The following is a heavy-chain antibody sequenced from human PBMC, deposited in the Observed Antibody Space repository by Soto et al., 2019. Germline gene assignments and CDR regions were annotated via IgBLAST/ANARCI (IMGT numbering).Heavy chain of an antibody. Sequence: ASVKVSCKASGYTFTSYDINWVRQATGQGLEWMGWMNPNRGNTGYAQKFQGRVTMTRNTSISTAYMELRSLRSDDTAVYYCARVVKTWHSYYYYYMDVWGKGTTVTVSS. J-gene: IGHJ6*03. D-gene: IGHD2-15*01. CDR1: GYTFTSYD. CDR3: ARVVKTWHSYYYYYMDV. CDR2: MNPNRGNT. V-gene: IGHV1-8*01.